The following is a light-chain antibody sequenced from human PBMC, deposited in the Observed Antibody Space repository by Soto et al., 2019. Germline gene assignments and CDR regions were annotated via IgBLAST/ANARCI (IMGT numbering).Light chain of an antibody. CDR1: SSEVGGYNY. J-gene: IGLJ2*01. V-gene: IGLV2-8*01. CDR3: SSYAGSNNVV. Sequence: QSALTQPPSASGSPGQSVTISWTGTSSEVGGYNYVSWYQQHPGKAPKLMIYEVSKRPSGVPDRFSGSKSGNTASLTVSGLKAEDEADYYCSSYAGSNNVVFGGGTKLTVL. CDR2: EVS.